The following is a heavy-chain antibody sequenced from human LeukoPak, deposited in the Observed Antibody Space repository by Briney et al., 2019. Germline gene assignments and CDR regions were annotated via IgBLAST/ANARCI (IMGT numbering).Heavy chain of an antibody. CDR3: ATETNGRHYDY. CDR2: IGPTGSDR. V-gene: IGHV3-21*06. D-gene: IGHD1-14*01. J-gene: IGHJ4*02. CDR1: GLTFSTSG. Sequence: GGYLRLSCTASGLTFSTSGFNWVRQAPGKGREWLASIGPTGSDRYHADSIKGRLTISRDNANNLLYLQMNSLRAEDTAVYYCATETNGRHYDYWGQGTLLTVSS.